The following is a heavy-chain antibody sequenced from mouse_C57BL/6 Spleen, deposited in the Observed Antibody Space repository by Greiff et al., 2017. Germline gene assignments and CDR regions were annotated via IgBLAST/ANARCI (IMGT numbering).Heavy chain of an antibody. Sequence: VQLKESGAELVKPGASVKISCKASGYAFSSYWMNWVKQRPGKGLEWIGQIYPGDGDTNYNGKFKGKATLTADKSSSTAYMQLSSLTSEDYAVYFWARVDYYGSSYFDYWGQGTTLTFSS. CDR3: ARVDYYGSSYFDY. CDR1: GYAFSSYW. J-gene: IGHJ2*01. CDR2: IYPGDGDT. D-gene: IGHD1-1*01. V-gene: IGHV1-80*01.